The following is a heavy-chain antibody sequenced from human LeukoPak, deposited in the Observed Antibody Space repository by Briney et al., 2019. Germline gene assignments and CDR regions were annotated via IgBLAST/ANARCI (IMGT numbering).Heavy chain of an antibody. J-gene: IGHJ4*02. V-gene: IGHV3-48*01. CDR1: GFTFSAYS. CDR3: ARDYKYAFDN. CDR2: IGISSGNT. Sequence: GGSLRLSCAASGFTFSAYSMNWVRQAPGKGLEWISYIGISSGNTKYADSVKGRSTISGDKAKNSLYLQMNSLRVEDTAVYYCARDYKYAFDNWGQGTLVTVSS. D-gene: IGHD5-24*01.